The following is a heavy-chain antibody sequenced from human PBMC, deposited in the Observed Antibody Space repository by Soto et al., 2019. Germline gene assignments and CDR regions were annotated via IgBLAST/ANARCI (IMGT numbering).Heavy chain of an antibody. CDR1: GFTSSSYS. D-gene: IGHD3-10*01. J-gene: IGHJ5*02. V-gene: IGHV3-48*01. CDR2: ISSSSSTI. CDR3: ARGVGSGTYYNQYSWFDP. Sequence: GGSLRLSCAASGFTSSSYSMNWVRQAPGKGLKWVSYISSSSSTIYYADSVKGRFTISRDTSTSTAYMELRSLRSDDTAVYYCARGVGSGTYYNQYSWFDPWGQGTLVTVSS.